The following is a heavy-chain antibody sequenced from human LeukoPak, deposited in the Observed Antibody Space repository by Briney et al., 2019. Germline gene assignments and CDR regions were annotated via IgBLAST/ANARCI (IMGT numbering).Heavy chain of an antibody. CDR1: GGSISSSSYY. CDR3: ARYGLLRLSEINAFDI. Sequence: SETLSLTCTVSGGSISSSSYYWAWIRQPPGKGLEWIGSLYYNGNTYYSPSLQSRVTMSVENSKNQFSLKLNSVTAAGTAVYYCARYGLLRLSEINAFDIWGQGTMVTVSS. D-gene: IGHD5-18*01. V-gene: IGHV4-39*07. CDR2: LYYNGNT. J-gene: IGHJ3*02.